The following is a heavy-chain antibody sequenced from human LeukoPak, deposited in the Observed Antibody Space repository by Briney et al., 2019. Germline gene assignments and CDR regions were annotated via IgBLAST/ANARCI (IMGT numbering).Heavy chain of an antibody. CDR2: ISSSSSYI. V-gene: IGHV3-21*01. J-gene: IGHJ4*02. CDR3: VRGDCSSTSCYVGAGIRLFPKINFDY. CDR1: GFTFSSYS. Sequence: PGGSLRLSCAASGFTFSSYSMNWVRQAPGKGLEWVSSISSSSSYIYYADSVKGRFTISRDNAKNSLYLQMNSLRAEDTAVYYCVRGDCSSTSCYVGAGIRLFPKINFDYWGQGTLVSVSS. D-gene: IGHD2-2*01.